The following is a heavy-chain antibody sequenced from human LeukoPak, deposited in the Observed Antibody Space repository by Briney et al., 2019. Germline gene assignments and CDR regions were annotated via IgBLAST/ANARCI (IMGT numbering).Heavy chain of an antibody. V-gene: IGHV4-59*01. CDR3: ARRAYSSGYYYFDY. J-gene: IGHJ4*02. CDR2: IYYSGST. D-gene: IGHD3-22*01. Sequence: SETLSLTCTVPGGSISSNYWCWIRQRPGEGLERSGYIYYSGSTIYNPSLKSRVTISVDTSKNQFSLKRSSVTAADTAVYYCARRAYSSGYYYFDYWGQGTLVTVSS. CDR1: GGSISSNY.